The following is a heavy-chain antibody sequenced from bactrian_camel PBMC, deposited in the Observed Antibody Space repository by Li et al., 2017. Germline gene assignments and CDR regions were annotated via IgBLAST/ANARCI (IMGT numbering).Heavy chain of an antibody. V-gene: IGHV3S1*01. J-gene: IGHJ4*01. Sequence: HVQLVESGGGSVQAGGSLRLSCAAADDTNSSYCMAWFRQAPGKEREGVATISRAGGSTIYIDSVKGRFLVSQDTTTNTIYLQMNNLKVEDTAMYYCAASRTATWTQWSVDDLFKGRNNYWGQGTQVTVS. CDR3: AASRTATWTQWSVDDLFKGRNNY. D-gene: IGHD3*01. CDR2: ISRAGGST. CDR1: DDTNSSYC.